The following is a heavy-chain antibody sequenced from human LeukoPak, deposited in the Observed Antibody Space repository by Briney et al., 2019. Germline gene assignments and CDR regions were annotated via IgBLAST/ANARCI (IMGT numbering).Heavy chain of an antibody. CDR2: IYYSGST. J-gene: IGHJ3*02. CDR1: GGSISSYY. D-gene: IGHD2-21*01. V-gene: IGHV4-59*01. Sequence: KTSETLSLTCTVSGGSISSYYWSWIRQPPGKGLEWVGSIYYSGSTNYNPSLKSRVTISVDTSKNQFSLKLSSVTAADTAVYYCARRVITGWFDAFDIWGQGTMVTVSS. CDR3: ARRVITGWFDAFDI.